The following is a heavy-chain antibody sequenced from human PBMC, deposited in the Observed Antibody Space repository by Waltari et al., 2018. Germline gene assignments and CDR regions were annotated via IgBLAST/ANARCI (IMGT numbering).Heavy chain of an antibody. J-gene: IGHJ3*02. D-gene: IGHD3-10*01. Sequence: QVQLVQSGAEVKKPGSSVKVSCQASGGTFSSYAISWVRQAHGQGLEWMGGIIPIFGTANYAQKFQGRVTITADESTSTAYMELSSLRSEDTAVYYCARERSVDYYGSGSFDAFDIWGQGTMVTVSS. CDR1: GGTFSSYA. V-gene: IGHV1-69*13. CDR3: ARERSVDYYGSGSFDAFDI. CDR2: IIPIFGTA.